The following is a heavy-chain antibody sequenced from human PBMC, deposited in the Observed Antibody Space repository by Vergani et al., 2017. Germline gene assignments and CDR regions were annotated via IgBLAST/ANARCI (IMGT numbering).Heavy chain of an antibody. CDR2: IKSKTDGGTT. D-gene: IGHD2-15*01. Sequence: EVQLVESGGGLVKPGGSLRLSCAASGFTFSNAWMSWVRQAPGKGLEWVGRIKSKTDGGTTDYAAPVKGRFTISSDDSKNTLYLQMNSLRAEDTAVYYCARGGRDSDIVVVVAATWVDYWGQGTLVTVSS. CDR3: ARGGRDSDIVVVVAATWVDY. V-gene: IGHV3-15*05. J-gene: IGHJ4*02. CDR1: GFTFSNAW.